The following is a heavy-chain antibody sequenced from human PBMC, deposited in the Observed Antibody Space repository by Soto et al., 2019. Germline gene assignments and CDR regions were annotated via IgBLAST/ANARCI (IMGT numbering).Heavy chain of an antibody. CDR2: IYHTGAA. Sequence: QVQLQETGPGLVKPSQTLSVTCTVSGGSLSSDNFFWSWVRQHPETGLEWVGYIYHTGAAYYNPSLKSRLTISLDTSKNRFSLSLISVTAADTAVYYCAREVISPATSDAFVIWGLGTMVTVSS. CDR3: AREVISPATSDAFVI. D-gene: IGHD1-26*01. CDR1: GGSLSSDNFF. J-gene: IGHJ3*02. V-gene: IGHV4-31*03.